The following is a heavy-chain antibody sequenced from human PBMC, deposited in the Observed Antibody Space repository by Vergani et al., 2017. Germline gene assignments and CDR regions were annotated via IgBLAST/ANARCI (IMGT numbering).Heavy chain of an antibody. J-gene: IGHJ4*02. V-gene: IGHV1-24*01. Sequence: QVQLVQSGAEVKKPGASVKVSCKASGYTFTGYYMHWVRQAPGKGLEWMGGFDPEDGETIYAQKFQGRVTMTEDTSTDTAYMELSSLRSEDTAVYYCATGKAIFGVVTHDYWGQGTLVTVSS. CDR2: FDPEDGET. CDR3: ATGKAIFGVVTHDY. CDR1: GYTFTGYY. D-gene: IGHD3-3*01.